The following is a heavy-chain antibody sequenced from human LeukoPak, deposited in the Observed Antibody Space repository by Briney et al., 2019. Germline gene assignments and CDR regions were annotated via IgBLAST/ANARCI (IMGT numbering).Heavy chain of an antibody. Sequence: ASVKVSCKASGYTFTSYYMHWVRQAPGQGLEWMGIINPSGGSTSYAQKFQGRVTMTRDTSTSTVYMELSSLRSEDTAVYYCARDGSIDIVVVPAAIGLAYWGQGTLVTVSS. V-gene: IGHV1-46*01. CDR3: ARDGSIDIVVVPAAIGLAY. D-gene: IGHD2-2*02. J-gene: IGHJ4*02. CDR1: GYTFTSYY. CDR2: INPSGGST.